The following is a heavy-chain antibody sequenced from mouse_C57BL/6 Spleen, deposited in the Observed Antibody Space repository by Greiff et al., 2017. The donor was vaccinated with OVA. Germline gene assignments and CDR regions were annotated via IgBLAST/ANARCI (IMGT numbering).Heavy chain of an antibody. CDR3: ARPFITSVYFGY. CDR1: GYTFTSYW. D-gene: IGHD1-1*01. J-gene: IGHJ2*01. V-gene: IGHV1-7*01. CDR2: INPSSGYT. Sequence: VQLMESGAELAKPGASVKLSCKASGYTFTSYWMHWVKQRPGQGLEWIGYINPSSGYTKYNQKFKDKATLTADKSSSTANMQLSSLTYEDSAVYYCARPFITSVYFGYWGKATTLTVAS.